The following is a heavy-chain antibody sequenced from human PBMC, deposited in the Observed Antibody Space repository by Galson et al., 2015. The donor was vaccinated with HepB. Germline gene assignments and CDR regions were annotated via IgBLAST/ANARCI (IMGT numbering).Heavy chain of an antibody. J-gene: IGHJ6*02. CDR1: GYTFTGYY. V-gene: IGHV1-2*02. CDR2: INPNSGGS. Sequence: SVKVSCKASGYTFTGYYMHWVRQAPGQGLEWMGWINPNSGGSKSAQKFQGRVTMTRDTSISTAYMELSRLRSDDTAVYYCARVRNYFYPMDVWGQGTTVTVSS. CDR3: ARVRNYFYPMDV.